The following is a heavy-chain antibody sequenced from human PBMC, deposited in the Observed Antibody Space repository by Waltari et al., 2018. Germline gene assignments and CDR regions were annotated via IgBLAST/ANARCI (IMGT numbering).Heavy chain of an antibody. CDR3: AREKGFSSGNFDY. D-gene: IGHD6-19*01. V-gene: IGHV5-51*01. J-gene: IGHJ4*02. Sequence: EVQLVQSGAEVKKPGESLKISCKGSGYSFTSYWIGWVRQMPGKGLEWRGFIYAGDSDTRYSPSFKGQVTISVDKSISTAYLQWSTLKASDTAMYFCAREKGFSSGNFDYWGQGTLVTVSS. CDR2: IYAGDSDT. CDR1: GYSFTSYW.